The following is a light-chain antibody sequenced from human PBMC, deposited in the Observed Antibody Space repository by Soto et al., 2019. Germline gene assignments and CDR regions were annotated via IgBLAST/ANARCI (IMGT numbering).Light chain of an antibody. CDR2: TAY. J-gene: IGKJ3*01. CDR3: QQTYSAPFT. CDR1: QRLFSF. Sequence: DIQMTQSPSSLSASVGDSVTLTCRASQRLFSFLNWYQQAPGRAPKLLISTAYKLQSGVPSRFSGRESGTEFTLTISSLQPEDFAIYFCQQTYSAPFTFGTGTKVDVK. V-gene: IGKV1-39*01.